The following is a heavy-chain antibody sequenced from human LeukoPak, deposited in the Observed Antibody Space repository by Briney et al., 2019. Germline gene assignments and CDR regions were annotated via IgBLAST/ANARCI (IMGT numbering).Heavy chain of an antibody. CDR2: IYTSGST. V-gene: IGHV4-4*07. CDR3: ARDAMGGNGYYYYYYYMDV. D-gene: IGHD4-23*01. Sequence: SETLSLTCTVSGGSTSSYYWSWIRQPAGKGLEWIGRIYTSGSTNYNPSLRSRVTMSVDTSKNQFSLKLSSVTAADTAVYYCARDAMGGNGYYYYYYYMDVWGKGTTVTISS. J-gene: IGHJ6*03. CDR1: GGSTSSYY.